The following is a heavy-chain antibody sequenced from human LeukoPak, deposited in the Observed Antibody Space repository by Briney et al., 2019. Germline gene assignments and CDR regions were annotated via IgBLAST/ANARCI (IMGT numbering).Heavy chain of an antibody. J-gene: IGHJ4*02. CDR2: INHSGST. CDR3: ARLSSSWYLY. Sequence: SETLSLTCAVYGGPFSGYYWSWIRQPPGKGLEWIGEINHSGSTNYNPSLKSRVTISVDTSKNQFSLKLSSVTAADTAVYYCARLSSSWYLYWGQGTLVTVSS. CDR1: GGPFSGYY. V-gene: IGHV4-34*01. D-gene: IGHD6-13*01.